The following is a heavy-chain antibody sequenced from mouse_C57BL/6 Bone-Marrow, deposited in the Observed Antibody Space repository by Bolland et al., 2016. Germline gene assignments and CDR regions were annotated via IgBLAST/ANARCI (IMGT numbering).Heavy chain of an antibody. V-gene: IGHV1-7*01. Sequence: GYTKYNQKFKDKATLTADKSSSTAYMQLSSLTYEDSAVYYCARGWEAMDYWGQGT. J-gene: IGHJ4*01. D-gene: IGHD1-1*02. CDR2: GYT. CDR3: ARGWEAMDY.